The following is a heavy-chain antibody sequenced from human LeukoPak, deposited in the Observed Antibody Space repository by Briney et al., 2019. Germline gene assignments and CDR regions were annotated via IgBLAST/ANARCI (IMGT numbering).Heavy chain of an antibody. CDR1: GGSISSYY. V-gene: IGHV4-59*08. CDR2: IYYSGST. Sequence: PSETLSLTCTVSGGSISSYYWSWIRQPPGKGLEWIGYIYYSGSTNYNPSLKSRVTISVDTSKNQFSLKLSSVTAADTAVYYCATTEMATIPYWYFDLWGRGTLVTVSS. J-gene: IGHJ2*01. CDR3: ATTEMATIPYWYFDL. D-gene: IGHD5-24*01.